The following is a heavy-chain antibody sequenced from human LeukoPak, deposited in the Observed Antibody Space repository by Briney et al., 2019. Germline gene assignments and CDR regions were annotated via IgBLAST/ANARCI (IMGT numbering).Heavy chain of an antibody. CDR3: ARYSPWGSSAFDI. J-gene: IGHJ3*02. CDR1: GYTFTSYG. D-gene: IGHD3-16*01. Sequence: GASVKVSCKASGYTFTSYGISWVRQAPGQGLEWMGWISGYNGHTNYAQKLQGRVTMTTDTSATTAYMELRSLRSDDTAVYYCARYSPWGSSAFDIWGQGTMVTVSS. CDR2: ISGYNGHT. V-gene: IGHV1-18*01.